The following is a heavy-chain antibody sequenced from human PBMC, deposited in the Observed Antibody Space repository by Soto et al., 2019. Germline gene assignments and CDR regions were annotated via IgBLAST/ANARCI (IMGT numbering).Heavy chain of an antibody. CDR1: GDSISSSAW. J-gene: IGHJ4*02. D-gene: IGHD1-20*01. V-gene: IGHV4-4*02. Sequence: QVQLQESGPGLVKPSGTLSLTCAVSGDSISSSAWWTWVRQPPGKGLEWIGEIHHSGGPNYNPSLKSRVTISIDKPKNQFSLKLSPVTAADTAVYYCARDYAGITGTTLVWDQGLLVTVSS. CDR2: IHHSGGP. CDR3: ARDYAGITGTTLV.